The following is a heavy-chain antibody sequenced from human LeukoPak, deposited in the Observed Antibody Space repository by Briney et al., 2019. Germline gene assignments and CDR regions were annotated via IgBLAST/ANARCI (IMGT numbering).Heavy chain of an antibody. V-gene: IGHV3-21*01. CDR1: GFTFSSYT. Sequence: GGSLRLSCAASGFTFSSYTMNWVRQAPGKGLEWVSSISSSSSYIYYADSVKGRLTIYRDNAKNSLYLQMNSLRAEDTAVYYCARDPTPRYCSGGSCYTHYGMDVWGQGTTVTVSS. J-gene: IGHJ6*02. CDR2: ISSSSSYI. CDR3: ARDPTPRYCSGGSCYTHYGMDV. D-gene: IGHD2-15*01.